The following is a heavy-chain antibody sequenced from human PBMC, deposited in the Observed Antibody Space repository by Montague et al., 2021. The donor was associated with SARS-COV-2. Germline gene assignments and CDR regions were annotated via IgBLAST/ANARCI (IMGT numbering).Heavy chain of an antibody. V-gene: IGHV3-53*01. CDR1: GFSVSSSY. CDR3: AREKPEYYDGPGVFDI. Sequence: SLRLSCAASGFSVSSSYMNWVRQAPGKGLEWVSVIHSGENKYYADSVKXRFTISRDSSTNTLFLQMYSLRAEDTAVYYCAREKPEYYDGPGVFDIWGQGTMVTVSS. J-gene: IGHJ3*02. D-gene: IGHD3-22*01. CDR2: IHSGENK.